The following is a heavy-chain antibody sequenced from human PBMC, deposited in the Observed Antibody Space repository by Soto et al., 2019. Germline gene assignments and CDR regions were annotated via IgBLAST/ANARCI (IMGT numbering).Heavy chain of an antibody. J-gene: IGHJ6*02. D-gene: IGHD3-16*01. CDR2: TYYSGST. V-gene: IGHV4-31*03. CDR1: GGSISSGGYY. Sequence: QVQLQESGPGLVKPSQTLSLTCTVSGGSISSGGYYWSWIRQHPGKGLEWIGNTYYSGSTYYNPPLKSRINISVATSKNQFSLKLPSVTAADTAVYYCARDGAVPYGMDVWGQGTTVIVSS. CDR3: ARDGAVPYGMDV.